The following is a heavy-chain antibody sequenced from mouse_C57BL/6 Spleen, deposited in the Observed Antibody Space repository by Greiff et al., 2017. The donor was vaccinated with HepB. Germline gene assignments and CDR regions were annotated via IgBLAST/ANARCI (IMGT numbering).Heavy chain of an antibody. V-gene: IGHV1-15*01. CDR2: IDPETGGT. D-gene: IGHD1-1*01. J-gene: IGHJ4*01. CDR1: GYTFTDYE. Sequence: VQLQQSGAELVRPGASVTLSCKASGYTFTDYEMHWVKQTPVHGLEWIGAIDPETGGTAYNQKFKGKAILTADKSSSTAYMELRSLTSEDSAVYYCTRGDYYGSSPDAMDYWGQGTAVTVSS. CDR3: TRGDYYGSSPDAMDY.